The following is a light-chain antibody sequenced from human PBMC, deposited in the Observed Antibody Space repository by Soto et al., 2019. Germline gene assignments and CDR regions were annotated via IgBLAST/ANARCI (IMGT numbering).Light chain of an antibody. J-gene: IGKJ5*01. Sequence: EIVLTQSPATLSLSPVERVTLSCGASQSVSSTSIAWYQHKPGLAPRLLVYGASRRATGTPDRFSGSGSGTDFTLTISSVEPEDFAVYICQQRSNWPPTFGQGTRLEIK. CDR3: QQRSNWPPT. CDR1: QSVSSTS. V-gene: IGKV3D-20*02. CDR2: GAS.